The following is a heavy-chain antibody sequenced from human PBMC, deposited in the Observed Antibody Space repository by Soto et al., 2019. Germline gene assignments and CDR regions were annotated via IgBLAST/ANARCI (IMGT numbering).Heavy chain of an antibody. CDR3: ARHTSSWYFGVSYNWFDP. CDR2: IYYSGST. J-gene: IGHJ5*02. CDR1: GGSISSYY. V-gene: IGHV4-59*08. Sequence: PSETLSLTCTVSGGSISSYYWSWIRQPPGKGLEWIGYIYYSGSTNYNPSLKSRVTISVDTSKNQFSLKLSSVTAADTAVYYCARHTSSWYFGVSYNWFDPWGHGTLVTVSS. D-gene: IGHD6-13*01.